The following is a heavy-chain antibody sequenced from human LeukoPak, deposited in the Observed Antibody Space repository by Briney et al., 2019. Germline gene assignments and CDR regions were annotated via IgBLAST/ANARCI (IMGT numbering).Heavy chain of an antibody. CDR1: GFTFSSYA. Sequence: GGSLRLSCAASGFTFSSYAMSWVRQAPGKGLEWASALSGSGGCTYYADSVKGRFTISRDNSRSTLYLQMNSLRAEDTAVYYCAKDSSPHYYDSSAYPDYWGQGTLVTVSS. J-gene: IGHJ4*02. CDR3: AKDSSPHYYDSSAYPDY. V-gene: IGHV3-23*01. CDR2: LSGSGGCT. D-gene: IGHD3-22*01.